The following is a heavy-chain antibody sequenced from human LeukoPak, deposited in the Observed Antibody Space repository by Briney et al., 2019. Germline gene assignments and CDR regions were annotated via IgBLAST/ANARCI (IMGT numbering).Heavy chain of an antibody. Sequence: PSETLSLTCTVSGGSISSTNYYWGWIRQPPGKGLEWIGGIHYSGSTYYNPSLKSRVTISVDTSTDQFSLKLSSVTAADTAVYYCARGSGSYMDYMDVWGKGTTVTVSS. D-gene: IGHD1-26*01. CDR1: GGSISSTNYY. J-gene: IGHJ6*03. CDR3: ARGSGSYMDYMDV. CDR2: IHYSGST. V-gene: IGHV4-39*01.